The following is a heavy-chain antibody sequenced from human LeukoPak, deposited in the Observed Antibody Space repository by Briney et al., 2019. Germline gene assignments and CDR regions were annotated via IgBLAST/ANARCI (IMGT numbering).Heavy chain of an antibody. J-gene: IGHJ3*02. CDR3: AREGSVQLEPDAFDI. V-gene: IGHV3-30*04. CDR1: GFTFSSYA. D-gene: IGHD1-1*01. Sequence: GRSLRLSCAASGFTFSSYAMHWVRQAPGKGLEWVAVISYDGSNKYYADSVKGRFTISRDNSKNTLYLQMNSLRAEDTAVYYCAREGSVQLEPDAFDIWGQGTMVTVSS. CDR2: ISYDGSNK.